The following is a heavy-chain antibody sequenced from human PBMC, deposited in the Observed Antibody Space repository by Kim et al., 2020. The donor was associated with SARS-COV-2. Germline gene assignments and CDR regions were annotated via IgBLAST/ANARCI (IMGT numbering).Heavy chain of an antibody. Sequence: ASVNVSCKASGYTFTSYYMHWVRQAPGQGLEWMGIINPSGGSTSYAQKFQGRVTMTRDTSTSTVYMELSSLRSEDTAVYYCARGIGAPYYDFWSGYYPPATNWFDPWGQGTLVTVSS. CDR1: GYTFTSYY. CDR3: ARGIGAPYYDFWSGYYPPATNWFDP. CDR2: INPSGGST. V-gene: IGHV1-46*01. D-gene: IGHD3-3*01. J-gene: IGHJ5*02.